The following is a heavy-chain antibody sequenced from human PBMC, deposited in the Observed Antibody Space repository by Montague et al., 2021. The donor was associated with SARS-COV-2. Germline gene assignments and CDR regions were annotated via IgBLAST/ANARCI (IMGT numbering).Heavy chain of an antibody. V-gene: IGHV4-39*07. J-gene: IGHJ6*02. CDR1: GGSISSSSYY. D-gene: IGHD6-13*01. Sequence: ETLSLTCTVSGGSISSSSYYWVWIRQPPGKGLEWIGSIYYSGSTYYNPSLKSRVTISVDTSKNQFSLKLSSVTAADTAVYYCARVGRQQLVRLSGMDVWGQGTTVTVSS. CDR2: IYYSGST. CDR3: ARVGRQQLVRLSGMDV.